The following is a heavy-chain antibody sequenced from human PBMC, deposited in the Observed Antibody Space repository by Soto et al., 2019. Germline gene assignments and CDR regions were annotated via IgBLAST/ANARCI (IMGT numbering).Heavy chain of an antibody. J-gene: IGHJ4*02. CDR1: GDTFTDYY. D-gene: IGHD2-21*02. CDR3: ARGGHVVVVTAALDY. Sequence: QVQLMQSGAEVKKPGASVKVSCKASGDTFTDYYIHWARQAPGQGLEWMGTVNPSGGHTTYAQHFLGRVTMTRDTSTSTLYMELTSLRSEDTAVYYCARGGHVVVVTAALDYWGQGTLVTVSS. V-gene: IGHV1-46*01. CDR2: VNPSGGHT.